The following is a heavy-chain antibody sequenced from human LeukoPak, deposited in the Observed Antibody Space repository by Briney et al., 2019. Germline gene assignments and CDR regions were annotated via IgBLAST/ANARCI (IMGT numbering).Heavy chain of an antibody. D-gene: IGHD3-22*01. V-gene: IGHV4-31*03. Sequence: SETLSLTCSVSGGSISSGGYWWTWIRQHPVKGLEWIGYIYYSGSTSYNPSPKSRVTISVDTSKNQFSLKLNSVTAADTAVYYCARDRHDSSGIHTLDYWGQGTLVTVSS. J-gene: IGHJ4*02. CDR3: ARDRHDSSGIHTLDY. CDR2: IYYSGST. CDR1: GGSISSGGYW.